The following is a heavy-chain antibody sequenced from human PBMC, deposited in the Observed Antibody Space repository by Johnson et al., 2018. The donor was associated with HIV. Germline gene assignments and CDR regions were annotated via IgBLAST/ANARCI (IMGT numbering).Heavy chain of an antibody. CDR2: IRYDGSNK. J-gene: IGHJ3*02. D-gene: IGHD3-22*01. CDR3: AKIRITMIVVVEGVDAFDI. CDR1: GFTFSSYG. V-gene: IGHV3-30*02. Sequence: QVQLVESGGGVVQPGGSLRLSCAASGFTFSSYGMHWVRQAPGKGLEWVAFIRYDGSNKYYADSVKGRFTISRDNSKNTLYLQMNSRRAEDTAVYYCAKIRITMIVVVEGVDAFDIWGQGTMVTVSS.